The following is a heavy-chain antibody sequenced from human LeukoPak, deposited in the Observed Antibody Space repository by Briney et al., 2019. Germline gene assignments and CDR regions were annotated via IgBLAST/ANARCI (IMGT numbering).Heavy chain of an antibody. D-gene: IGHD2-2*01. CDR1: GVTFSSYA. J-gene: IGHJ4*02. Sequence: PGGSLRLSCAASGVTFSSYAMSWVRQAPGKGLEWVSAISGSGGSTYYADSVKGRFTISRDNSKNTLYLQMNSLRAEDTAVYCCAKDGYLIVVPAASRWGQGTLVTVSS. V-gene: IGHV3-23*01. CDR2: ISGSGGST. CDR3: AKDGYLIVVPAASR.